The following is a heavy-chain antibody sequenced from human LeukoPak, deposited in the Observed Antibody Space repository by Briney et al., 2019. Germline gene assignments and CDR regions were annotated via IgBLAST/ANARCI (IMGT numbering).Heavy chain of an antibody. V-gene: IGHV4-59*01. CDR1: GGSISSYY. J-gene: IGHJ3*02. Sequence: SETLSLTCTVSGGSISSYYWSWIRQPPGKGLEWIGYIYYSGSTNYNPSLKSRVTISVGTSKNQFSLKLSSVTAADTAVYYCARESSGKDAFDIWGQGTMVTVSS. D-gene: IGHD3-10*01. CDR2: IYYSGST. CDR3: ARESSGKDAFDI.